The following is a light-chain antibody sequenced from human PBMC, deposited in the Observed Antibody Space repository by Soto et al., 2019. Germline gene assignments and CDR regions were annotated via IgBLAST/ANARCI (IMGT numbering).Light chain of an antibody. CDR2: AAS. J-gene: IGKJ4*01. Sequence: DIQMTQSPSSLSASVGDRVTITCRASQGIRKDLGWYQQKPGKAPKRLMYAASSLQSGVPSRFSGGGSGTEFTLTISSLQPEDVATYYCLQHNTYPLTFGGGTKVEI. CDR1: QGIRKD. CDR3: LQHNTYPLT. V-gene: IGKV1-17*01.